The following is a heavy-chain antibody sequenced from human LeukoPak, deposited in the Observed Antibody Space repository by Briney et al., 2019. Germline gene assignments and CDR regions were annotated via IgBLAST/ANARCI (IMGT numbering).Heavy chain of an antibody. CDR1: GFTFSSYA. J-gene: IGHJ4*02. V-gene: IGHV3-23*01. Sequence: PGGPLRLSCAASGFTFSSYAMSWVRQAPGKGLEWVSAISGSGGSTYYADSVKGRFTISRDNSKNTLYLQMNSPRAEDTAVYYCAKPNPELTIQFDYWGQGTLVTVSS. CDR3: AKPNPELTIQFDY. D-gene: IGHD5-18*01. CDR2: ISGSGGST.